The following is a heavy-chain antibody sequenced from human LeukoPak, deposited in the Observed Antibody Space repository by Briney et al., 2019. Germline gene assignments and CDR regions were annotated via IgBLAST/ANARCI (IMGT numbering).Heavy chain of an antibody. CDR1: GFTVSSNY. Sequence: GGSLRLSCAASGFTVSSNYMSWVRQAPGKGLEWVSVIYSGGSTYYADSVKGRFTISRDNSKNTLYLQMNSLRAEDTAVYYCAREDAGQMDNSFDIWGQGTMVTVSS. CDR3: AREDAGQMDNSFDI. J-gene: IGHJ3*02. CDR2: IYSGGST. D-gene: IGHD5-24*01. V-gene: IGHV3-53*01.